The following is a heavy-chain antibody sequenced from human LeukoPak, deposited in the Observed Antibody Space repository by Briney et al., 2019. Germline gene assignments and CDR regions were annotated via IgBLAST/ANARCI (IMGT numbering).Heavy chain of an antibody. CDR2: IIPIFGTA. CDR3: AILFCGGDCFVDY. V-gene: IGHV1-69*13. D-gene: IGHD2-21*02. Sequence: SVKVSCKASGYTFTSYGISWVRQAPGQGLEWMGGIIPIFGTANYAQKFQGRVTITADESTSTAYMELSSLRSGDTAVYYCAILFCGGDCFVDYWGQGTLVTVSS. CDR1: GYTFTSYG. J-gene: IGHJ4*02.